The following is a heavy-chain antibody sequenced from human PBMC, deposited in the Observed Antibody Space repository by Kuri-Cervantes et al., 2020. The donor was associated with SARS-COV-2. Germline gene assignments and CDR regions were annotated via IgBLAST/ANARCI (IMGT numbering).Heavy chain of an antibody. Sequence: SQTLSLTCDVSGDSISSTYWSWIRQPPGRGLEWIGFVHYSGTTSYNPSLKSRVTISVDTSKNQFSLKLSSVTAADTAVYYCARDWAYSSGWYGVWFDPWGQGTLVTVSS. D-gene: IGHD6-19*01. J-gene: IGHJ5*02. CDR3: ARDWAYSSGWYGVWFDP. CDR2: VHYSGTT. CDR1: GDSISSTY. V-gene: IGHV4-59*12.